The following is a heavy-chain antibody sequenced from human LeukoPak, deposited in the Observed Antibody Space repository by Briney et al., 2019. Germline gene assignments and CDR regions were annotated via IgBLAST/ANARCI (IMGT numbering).Heavy chain of an antibody. CDR2: IYPGDSDT. Sequence: GESLKISCKGSGYTFINYWIGWVRQMPGKGLEWMGIIYPGDSDTTYSPSFQGQVTISADKSISTAYLQWSSLKASDTAVYYCARHSGDDFATFDYWGQGTLVTVSS. V-gene: IGHV5-51*01. CDR3: ARHSGDDFATFDY. CDR1: GYTFINYW. D-gene: IGHD2-21*02. J-gene: IGHJ4*02.